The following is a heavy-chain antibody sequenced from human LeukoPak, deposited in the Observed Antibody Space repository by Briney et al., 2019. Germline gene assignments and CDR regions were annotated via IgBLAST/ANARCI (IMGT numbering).Heavy chain of an antibody. CDR2: IIAYNGNT. V-gene: IGHV1-18*01. J-gene: IGHJ4*02. D-gene: IGHD6-13*01. CDR3: ARYSSSWYLYDY. Sequence: GASVQVSCKASGYTFTTYGMTWVRQAPGQGLQWMGIIAYNGNTYYAENLQGRVTMTTDSSTNTAYMGLRNLRSDDTAVYYCARYSSSWYLYDYWGQGTLVTVSS. CDR1: GYTFTTYG.